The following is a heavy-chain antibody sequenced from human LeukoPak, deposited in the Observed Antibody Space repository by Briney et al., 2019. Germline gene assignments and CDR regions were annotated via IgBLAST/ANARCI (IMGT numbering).Heavy chain of an antibody. V-gene: IGHV1-18*01. Sequence: ASVKVSCKASGGTFSSYAISWVRQAPGQGLEWMGWISAYNGNTNYAQKLQGRVTMTTDTSTSTAYMELRSLRSDDTAVYYCARDIVVVVAASGASAFDIWGQGTMVTVSS. J-gene: IGHJ3*02. D-gene: IGHD2-15*01. CDR1: GGTFSSYA. CDR3: ARDIVVVVAASGASAFDI. CDR2: ISAYNGNT.